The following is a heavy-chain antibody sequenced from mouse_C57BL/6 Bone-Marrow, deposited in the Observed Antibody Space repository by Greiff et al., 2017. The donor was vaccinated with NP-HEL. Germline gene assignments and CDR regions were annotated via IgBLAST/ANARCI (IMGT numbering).Heavy chain of an antibody. CDR3: ARSAAVDY. V-gene: IGHV7-3*01. D-gene: IGHD3-3*01. Sequence: EVKLVESGGGLVQPGGSLSLSCAASGFTFTDYYMSWVRQPPGKALEWMGFIRNKANGYTTEYSASVKGRFTIYRDNSQSILYLHMHASRAEASATYCCARSAAVDYWGQGTTLTVSS. CDR2: IRNKANGYTT. J-gene: IGHJ2*01. CDR1: GFTFTDYY.